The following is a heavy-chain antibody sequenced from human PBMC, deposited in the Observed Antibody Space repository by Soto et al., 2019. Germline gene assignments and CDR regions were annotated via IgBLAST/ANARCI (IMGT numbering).Heavy chain of an antibody. V-gene: IGHV3-48*03. D-gene: IGHD3-3*01. J-gene: IGHJ6*02. CDR3: VRDFRRFLERPTKVYSYFGMDL. CDR2: ISGNGSTI. Sequence: GGSLRLSCAASGFTFSRYEMNWVRQAPGKGLQWLSYISGNGSTIHYADSVKGRFTISRDNAQKQLYLQMNSLRAEDTALYYCVRDFRRFLERPTKVYSYFGMDLWGQGTKVTVSS. CDR1: GFTFSRYE.